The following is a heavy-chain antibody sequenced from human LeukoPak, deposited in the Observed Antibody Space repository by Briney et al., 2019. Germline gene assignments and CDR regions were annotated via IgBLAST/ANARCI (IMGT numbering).Heavy chain of an antibody. D-gene: IGHD2-21*01. Sequence: SETLSLTCTVSGGSISSYYWSWLRQPPGEGREWSGYIYYSGSTNYNPSLKSRVTISVDTSKNQFSLKLSSVTAADTAVYYCAIPSTTYSDAFDIWGQGTMVTVSS. V-gene: IGHV4-59*01. CDR1: GGSISSYY. CDR2: IYYSGST. CDR3: AIPSTTYSDAFDI. J-gene: IGHJ3*02.